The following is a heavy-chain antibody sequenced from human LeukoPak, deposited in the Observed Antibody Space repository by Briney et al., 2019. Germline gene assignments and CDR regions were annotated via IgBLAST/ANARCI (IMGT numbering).Heavy chain of an antibody. CDR1: GFTFDDYA. D-gene: IGHD3-22*01. CDR3: AKDSGSGYFNRFYYFDY. CDR2: ISWNSGSI. V-gene: IGHV3-9*01. J-gene: IGHJ4*02. Sequence: GGSLRLSCAASGFTFDDYAMHWVRQAPGKGLEWVSGISWNSGSIGYADSVKGRFTISRDNAKNSLYLQMNSLRAEDTALYYCAKDSGSGYFNRFYYFDYWGQGTLVTVSS.